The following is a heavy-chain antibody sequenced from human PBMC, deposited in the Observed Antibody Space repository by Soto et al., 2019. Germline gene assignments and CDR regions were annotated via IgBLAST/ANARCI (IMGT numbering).Heavy chain of an antibody. Sequence: EVQLVESGGGLVQPGGSLRLSCAASGFTFSSYSMNWVRQAPGKGLEWVSYISSSSSTIYYADSVKGRFTISRDNAKNSLYLQMNSLRAEDTAVYYCARVYRSCLDYWGQGTLVTVSS. CDR1: GFTFSSYS. CDR2: ISSSSSTI. J-gene: IGHJ4*02. V-gene: IGHV3-48*01. D-gene: IGHD2-15*01. CDR3: ARVYRSCLDY.